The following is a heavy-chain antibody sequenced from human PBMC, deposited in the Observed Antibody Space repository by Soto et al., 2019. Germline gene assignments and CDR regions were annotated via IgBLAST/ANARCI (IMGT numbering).Heavy chain of an antibody. CDR1: GYTFTTYG. V-gene: IGHV1-18*01. CDR2: ISGYNGHT. D-gene: IGHD3-16*01. Sequence: ASVKVSCKASGYTFTTYGISWVRQAPGQGLEWMGWISGYNGHTKYAQKFQGRVTMATDTSTSTVYMDLRSLRSDDTAVYYCAREGEMPYYYYGLDVWGQGTTVTVSS. J-gene: IGHJ6*02. CDR3: AREGEMPYYYYGLDV.